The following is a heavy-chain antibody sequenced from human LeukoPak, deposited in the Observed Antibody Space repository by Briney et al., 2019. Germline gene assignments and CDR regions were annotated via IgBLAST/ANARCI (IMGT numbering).Heavy chain of an antibody. D-gene: IGHD3-10*01. V-gene: IGHV4-34*01. Sequence: SETLSLTCAVYGGSFSGYYWSWIRQPPGKGLEWIGEISHSGSTNYNPSLKSRVTISVDTSKNQFSLKLSSVTAADTAVYYCARGPPVRGVIITKRWFDPWGQGTLVTVSS. CDR2: ISHSGST. CDR3: ARGPPVRGVIITKRWFDP. CDR1: GGSFSGYY. J-gene: IGHJ5*02.